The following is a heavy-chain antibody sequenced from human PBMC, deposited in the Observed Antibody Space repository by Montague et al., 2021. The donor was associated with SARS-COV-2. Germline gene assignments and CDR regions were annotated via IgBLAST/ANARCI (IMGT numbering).Heavy chain of an antibody. J-gene: IGHJ6*02. V-gene: IGHV4-39*01. CDR3: ARHRALGGGLPLGGLSFVYASYYYCMDV. Sequence: SETLSLTCTVSGGSISSSSYCWVRMRPRPGLGWVWIMTFYYSGSSYYNLTLQSRLTIYADTYQNQLSLNLSSVTAADTAVYSCARHRALGGGLPLGGLSFVYASYYYCMDVWGQGTTVTVSS. D-gene: IGHD3-16*02. CDR2: FYYSGSS. CDR1: GGSISSSSYC.